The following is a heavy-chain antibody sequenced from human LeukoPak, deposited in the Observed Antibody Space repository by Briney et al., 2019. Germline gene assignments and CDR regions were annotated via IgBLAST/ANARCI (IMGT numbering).Heavy chain of an antibody. J-gene: IGHJ4*02. CDR3: AKAKTNWEVDY. Sequence: PGGPLRLSCAASGFTFSSYGMHWVRQAPGKGLEWVAVISYDGSNKYYADSVKGRFTISRDNSKNTLYLQMNSLRAEDTAVYYCAKAKTNWEVDYWGQGTLVTVSS. V-gene: IGHV3-30*18. D-gene: IGHD7-27*01. CDR1: GFTFSSYG. CDR2: ISYDGSNK.